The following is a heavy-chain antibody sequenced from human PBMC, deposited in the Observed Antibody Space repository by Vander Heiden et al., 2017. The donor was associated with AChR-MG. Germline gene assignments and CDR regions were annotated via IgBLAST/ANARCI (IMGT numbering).Heavy chain of an antibody. CDR3: ARHGMDCSGGSCYPRLDY. V-gene: IGHV5-51*01. CDR2: IYPGDSDT. J-gene: IGHJ4*02. Sequence: EVQLVPSGAEVKKPGESLKISCKGSGYSFTSYWIGWVRQMPGKGLEWMGIIYPGDSDTRYSPSFQGQVTISADKSISTAYLQWSSLKASETAMYYCARHGMDCSGGSCYPRLDYWGQGTLVTVSS. CDR1: GYSFTSYW. D-gene: IGHD2-15*01.